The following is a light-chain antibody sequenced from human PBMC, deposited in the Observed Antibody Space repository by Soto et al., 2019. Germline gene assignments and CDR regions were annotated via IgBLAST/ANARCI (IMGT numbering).Light chain of an antibody. CDR1: QGVSSN. J-gene: IGKJ5*01. CDR3: QQYNNWPPVT. Sequence: ETVMTQSPATLSVSPGERVTLSCRASQGVSSNLAWYQQKSGQAPRLLIYGASTRATGIPSRFIGSGSGTEFTLTISGLQSEDFGIYYCQQYNNWPPVTFGQGTRLEIK. CDR2: GAS. V-gene: IGKV3-15*01.